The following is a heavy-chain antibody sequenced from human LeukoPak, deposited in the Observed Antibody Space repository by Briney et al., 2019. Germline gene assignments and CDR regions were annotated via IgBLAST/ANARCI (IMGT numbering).Heavy chain of an antibody. CDR1: GFTLSTNA. Sequence: GGSLRLSCLTSGFTLSTNAMSWVRQAPGKGLEWISGISGSGASTYYADSVKGRFTISRDNSKNTLYLQMNSLRAEDTAVYYCAPHYYDSSWYFDYWGQGTLVTVSS. J-gene: IGHJ4*02. CDR3: APHYYDSSWYFDY. CDR2: ISGSGAST. V-gene: IGHV3-23*01. D-gene: IGHD3-22*01.